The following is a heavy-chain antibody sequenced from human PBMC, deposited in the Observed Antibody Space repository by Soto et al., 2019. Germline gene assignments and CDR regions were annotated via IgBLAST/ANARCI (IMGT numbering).Heavy chain of an antibody. D-gene: IGHD3-22*01. Sequence: QVQLVQSGAEVKKPGASVKVSCKASGYTFTSYYMHWVRQAPGQGLEWMGIINPSGGSTSYAQKFQGRVTMTRDTSTSTVYMELSSLRSEDTAVYYCASWWDDYYDSSGPTFDYWGQGTLVTVSS. CDR2: INPSGGST. CDR1: GYTFTSYY. CDR3: ASWWDDYYDSSGPTFDY. V-gene: IGHV1-46*01. J-gene: IGHJ4*02.